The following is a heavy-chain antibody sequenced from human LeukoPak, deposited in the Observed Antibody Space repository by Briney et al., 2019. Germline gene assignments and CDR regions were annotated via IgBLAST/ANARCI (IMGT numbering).Heavy chain of an antibody. CDR1: GGSISSGGYY. J-gene: IGHJ4*02. V-gene: IGHV4-31*03. CDR3: ARDWRSGGYDVLDY. CDR2: IYYSGST. Sequence: SETLSLTCTVSGGSISSGGYYWSWIRQHPGKGLEWNGYIYYSGSTYYNPSLKSRVTISVDTSKNQFSLKLSSVTAADTAVYYCARDWRSGGYDVLDYWGQGTLVTVSS. D-gene: IGHD5-12*01.